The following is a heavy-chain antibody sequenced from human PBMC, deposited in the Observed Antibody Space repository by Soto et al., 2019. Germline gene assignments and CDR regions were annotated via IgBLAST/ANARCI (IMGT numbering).Heavy chain of an antibody. CDR2: TYYRSKWYY. CDR1: GDSVSSNSAT. J-gene: IGHJ4*02. V-gene: IGHV6-1*01. Sequence: SQTLSLTCAISGDSVSSNSATWNWIRQSPSRCLQWLGRTYYRSKWYYDYAESVKSRITINPDTSKNQFSLQLISVTPEDTAVYYGARSITGSAYFDYWGKGTLVTVAS. D-gene: IGHD3-10*01. CDR3: ARSITGSAYFDY.